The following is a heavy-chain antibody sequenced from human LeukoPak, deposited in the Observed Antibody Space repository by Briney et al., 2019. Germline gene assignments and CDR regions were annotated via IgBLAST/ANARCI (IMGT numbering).Heavy chain of an antibody. CDR3: ARGLGYCTSTTCLLPFDY. CDR2: IYSGGST. V-gene: IGHV3-53*01. CDR1: GFTVSTYY. Sequence: GGSLRLSCAASGFTVSTYYMTWVRQAPGKGLECVSVIYSGGSTYYADSVKGRFTVSRDNSKNTMYLQMNSLRAEDTAMYYCARGLGYCTSTTCLLPFDYWGQGTLVTVSS. D-gene: IGHD2-2*01. J-gene: IGHJ4*02.